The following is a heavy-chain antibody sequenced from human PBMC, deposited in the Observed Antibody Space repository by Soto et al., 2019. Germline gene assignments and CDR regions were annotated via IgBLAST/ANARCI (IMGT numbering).Heavy chain of an antibody. D-gene: IGHD2-2*03. CDR1: GYSYTSYW. V-gene: IGHV5-10-1*01. J-gene: IGHJ6*02. CDR2: IDPSDSYT. Sequence: GEALKISCKGSGYSYTSYWISWVRQMPGKGLEWMGRIDPSDSYTNYSPSFQGHVTISADKSISTAYLQWSSLKASDTAMYHCAGYNGYCSSTSCGGTYYYYGMDVWGQGTTVTVS. CDR3: AGYNGYCSSTSCGGTYYYYGMDV.